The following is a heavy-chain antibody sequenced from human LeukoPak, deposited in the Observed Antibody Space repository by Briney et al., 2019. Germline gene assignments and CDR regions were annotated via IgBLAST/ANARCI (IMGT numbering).Heavy chain of an antibody. Sequence: SVKVSCKASGGTFSSYAISWVRQAPGQGLEWMGGIIPIFGTANYAQKFQGRVTITADESTSTAYMELSSLRSEDTAVYYCARDLSSYYYGSGSYGPFDYWGQGTLVTVSS. CDR3: ARDLSSYYYGSGSYGPFDY. D-gene: IGHD3-10*01. J-gene: IGHJ4*02. V-gene: IGHV1-69*13. CDR1: GGTFSSYA. CDR2: IIPIFGTA.